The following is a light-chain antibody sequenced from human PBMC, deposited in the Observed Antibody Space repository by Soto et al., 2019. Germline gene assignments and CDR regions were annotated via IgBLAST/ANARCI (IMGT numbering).Light chain of an antibody. V-gene: IGKV2-28*01. CDR3: MQAQQSPPT. CDR2: FGS. CDR1: QSLLQSNGYNY. J-gene: IGKJ1*01. Sequence: DIVMTQSPLSLPVTPGEPASISCSSSQSLLQSNGYNYLDWYLQKPGQSPQLLIYFGSYRASGVPDRFSGSGSGTDFTLKRRRVEAEDVGFYYCMQAQQSPPTFGQGTKVEI.